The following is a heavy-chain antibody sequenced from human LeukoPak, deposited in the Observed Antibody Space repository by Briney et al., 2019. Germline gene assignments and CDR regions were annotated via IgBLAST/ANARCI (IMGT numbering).Heavy chain of an antibody. CDR3: ATGWQLIDF. D-gene: IGHD6-13*01. Sequence: PGGSLRLSCAASGFTFSKAWMSWVRQAPGKGLEYLGRVKSKSEGGTTDYAAPVKGRSSISRDDSKSTLYLQLNSLKTEDTAVYYCATGWQLIDFWGQGTLVTVSS. V-gene: IGHV3-15*01. J-gene: IGHJ4*02. CDR2: VKSKSEGGTT. CDR1: GFTFSKAW.